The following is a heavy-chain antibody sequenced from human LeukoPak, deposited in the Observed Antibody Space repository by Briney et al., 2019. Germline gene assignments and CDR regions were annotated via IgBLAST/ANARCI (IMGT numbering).Heavy chain of an antibody. Sequence: SETLSLTCTVSGDSISSYYWSWIRQPPGKGLEWIGRIYTSGSTNYNPSLQSRVTMSVDTSKNQFSLKVSSVTAADTAVYYCARGSIAAVGTRWFDPWGQGTLVTVSS. D-gene: IGHD6-13*01. CDR2: IYTSGST. CDR3: ARGSIAAVGTRWFDP. CDR1: GDSISSYY. V-gene: IGHV4-4*07. J-gene: IGHJ5*02.